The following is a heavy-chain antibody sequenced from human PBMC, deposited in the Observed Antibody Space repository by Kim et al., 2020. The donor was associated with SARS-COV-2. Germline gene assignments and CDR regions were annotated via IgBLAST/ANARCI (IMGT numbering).Heavy chain of an antibody. J-gene: IGHJ4*02. D-gene: IGHD3-3*01. Sequence: AQKVQGRDTMTTDTSTSTAYMELRSLRSDDTAVYYCARGGFLEWLASFDYWGQGTLVTVSS. V-gene: IGHV1-18*01. CDR3: ARGGFLEWLASFDY.